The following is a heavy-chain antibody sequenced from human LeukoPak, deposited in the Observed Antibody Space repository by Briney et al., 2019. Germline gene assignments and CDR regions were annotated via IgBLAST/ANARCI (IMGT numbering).Heavy chain of an antibody. CDR2: IYHSGST. J-gene: IGHJ4*02. V-gene: IGHV4-30-2*03. Sequence: SQTLSLTCAVSGGSISSGGYSWSWIRQPPGKGLEWIGYIYHSGSTYYNPSLKSRVTTSVDTSTDQFSLRLSSATAADTAIYYCARQSGDQSSAWYFDAWGQGTLVTVSS. D-gene: IGHD6-19*01. CDR1: GGSISSGGYS. CDR3: ARQSGDQSSAWYFDA.